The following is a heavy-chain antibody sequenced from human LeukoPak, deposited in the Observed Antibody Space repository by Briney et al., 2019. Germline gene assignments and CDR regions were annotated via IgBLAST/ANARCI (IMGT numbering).Heavy chain of an antibody. V-gene: IGHV3-23*01. CDR3: AKRGVVIRVILVGFHKEAYYFDS. Sequence: PGGSLRLSCAVSGITLSNYGMSWVRQGPGKGLEWVAGISGSGGSTNYADSVKGRFTISRDNPKNTLYLQMNSLRAEDTAVYFCAKRGVVIRVILVGFHKEAYYFDSWGRGALVTVSS. J-gene: IGHJ4*02. CDR1: GITLSNYG. CDR2: ISGSGGST. D-gene: IGHD3-22*01.